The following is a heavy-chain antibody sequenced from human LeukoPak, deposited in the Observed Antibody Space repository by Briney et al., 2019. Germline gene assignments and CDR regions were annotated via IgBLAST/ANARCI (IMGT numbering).Heavy chain of an antibody. CDR3: VKVGGGGGWYWSP. J-gene: IGHJ5*02. CDR2: IKSKTDGGTT. V-gene: IGHV3-15*01. CDR1: GFTFSNAW. D-gene: IGHD6-19*01. Sequence: GGSLRLSCAASGFTFSNAWMSWVRQAPGKGLEWVGRIKSKTDGGTTDYAAPVKGRFTISRDDSKNTLYLQMNSLKTEDTAVYYCVKVGGGGGWYWSPWGQGTLVTVSS.